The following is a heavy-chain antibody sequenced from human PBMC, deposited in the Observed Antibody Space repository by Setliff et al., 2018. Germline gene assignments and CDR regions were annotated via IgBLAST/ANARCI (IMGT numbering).Heavy chain of an antibody. CDR1: GGSINSDSHY. CDR2: IYSSGSTT. J-gene: IGHJ4*02. Sequence: PSETLSLTCVVSGGSINSDSHYWGWIRQPPGKGLEWIGRIYSSGSTTYYNPSLESRVTIIMETSKNRFSLWLTSVTAADAAVYFCARDDPNHYDVSGYSVGYFDYWGLGTPVTVSS. CDR3: ARDDPNHYDVSGYSVGYFDY. V-gene: IGHV4-39*07. D-gene: IGHD3-22*01.